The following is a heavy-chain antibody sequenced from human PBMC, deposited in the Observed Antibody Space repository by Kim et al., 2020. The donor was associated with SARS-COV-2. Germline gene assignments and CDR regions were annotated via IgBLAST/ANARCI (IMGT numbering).Heavy chain of an antibody. V-gene: IGHV4-59*01. D-gene: IGHD6-13*01. J-gene: IGHJ5*02. CDR1: GGSISSYY. CDR2: IYYSGST. CDR3: AREGGRSIAAADPPHWFDP. Sequence: SETLSLTCTVSGGSISSYYWSWIRQPPGKGLEWIGYIYYSGSTNYNPSLKSRVTISVDTSKNQFSLKLSSVTAADTAVYYCAREGGRSIAAADPPHWFDPWGQGTLVTVSS.